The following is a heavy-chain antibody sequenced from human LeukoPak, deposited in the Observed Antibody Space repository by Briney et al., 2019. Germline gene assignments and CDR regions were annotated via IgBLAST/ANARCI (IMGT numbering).Heavy chain of an antibody. Sequence: SETLSLTCTVSGGSISSYYWSWIRQPPGKGLEWIGYIYYSGSTNYNPSLKSRVTISVDTSKNQFSLKLSSVTAADTAVYYCARVSPYSSSSAIDYWGQGTLVTVSS. V-gene: IGHV4-59*01. CDR3: ARVSPYSSSSAIDY. CDR2: IYYSGST. D-gene: IGHD6-6*01. J-gene: IGHJ4*02. CDR1: GGSISSYY.